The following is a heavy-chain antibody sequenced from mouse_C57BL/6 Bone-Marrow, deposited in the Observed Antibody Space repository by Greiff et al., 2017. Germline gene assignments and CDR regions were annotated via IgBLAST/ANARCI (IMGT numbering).Heavy chain of an antibody. CDR2: FHPYNDDT. D-gene: IGHD1-1*02. CDR3: ARGGSYGGYWFAY. Sequence: VQLQQPGAELVKPGASVKMSCKASGYTFTTYPIEWMKQNHGKSLEWIGNFHPYNDDTKYNEKFKGKATLTVEKSSSTVYLELSRFTSDDSAVYDCARGGSYGGYWFAYWGQGTTLTVSA. CDR1: GYTFTTYP. J-gene: IGHJ2*01. V-gene: IGHV1-47*01.